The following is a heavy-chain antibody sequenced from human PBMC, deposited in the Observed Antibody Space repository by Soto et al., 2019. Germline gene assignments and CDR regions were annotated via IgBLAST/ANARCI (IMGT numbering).Heavy chain of an antibody. CDR1: GYSFTSYW. D-gene: IGHD6-13*01. V-gene: IGHV5-51*01. CDR2: IYPGDSDT. CDR3: ARHHGSPGSYFGLDV. J-gene: IGHJ6*02. Sequence: PGESLKISCKGSGYSFTSYWINWVRQMPGKGLEWMGIIYPGDSDTRYSPSFQGQVTISADKSIDTAYLQWRSLKASDTAVYYCARHHGSPGSYFGLDVWGQGTTV.